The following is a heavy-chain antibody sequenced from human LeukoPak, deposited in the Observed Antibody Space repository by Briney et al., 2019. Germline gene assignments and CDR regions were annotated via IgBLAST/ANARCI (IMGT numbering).Heavy chain of an antibody. CDR1: GFTFSSYG. Sequence: GRSLRLSCAASGFTFSSYGMHWVRQAPGKGLEWVAGISYDGSNKYYADSVKGRFTISRDNSKNTLYLQMNSLRAEDTAVYYCAKDHSSSGWYVTAYYYYGMDVWGHGTTVTVSS. V-gene: IGHV3-30*18. CDR2: ISYDGSNK. J-gene: IGHJ6*02. CDR3: AKDHSSSGWYVTAYYYYGMDV. D-gene: IGHD6-19*01.